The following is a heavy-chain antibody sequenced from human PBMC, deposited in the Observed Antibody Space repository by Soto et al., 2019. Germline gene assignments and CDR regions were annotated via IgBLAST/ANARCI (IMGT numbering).Heavy chain of an antibody. Sequence: QVQLMQSGAEVKKPGASVKVSCKASGYTFTTYDINWVRQAPGQGLEWMGWRNPNRTNTGYADKFQGRVTMTRDTSISTAYMKLSSLRYDDTAVYYCVRGGFLSHDHVIIAPATLGFDPWGQGTLVTVSS. CDR3: VRGGFLSHDHVIIAPATLGFDP. J-gene: IGHJ5*02. CDR1: GYTFTTYD. D-gene: IGHD2-2*01. CDR2: RNPNRTNT. V-gene: IGHV1-8*01.